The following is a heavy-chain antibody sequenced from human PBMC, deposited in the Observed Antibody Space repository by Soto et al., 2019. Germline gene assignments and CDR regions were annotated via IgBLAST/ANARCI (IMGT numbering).Heavy chain of an antibody. J-gene: IGHJ4*02. CDR3: ARDYGDYSFFFDY. CDR2: IYYDGST. D-gene: IGHD4-17*01. V-gene: IGHV4-39*07. Sequence: SETLSLTCTVSGASISSSSFYWGWIRQPPGKGLESIANIYYDGSTYYNPSLKSRVTISVDTSKNQFSLTLRSVTAADTAVYYCARDYGDYSFFFDYWGQGALVTVSS. CDR1: GASISSSSFY.